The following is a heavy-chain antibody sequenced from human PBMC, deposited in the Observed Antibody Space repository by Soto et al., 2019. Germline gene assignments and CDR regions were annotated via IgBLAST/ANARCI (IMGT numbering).Heavy chain of an antibody. Sequence: SLRLSWSASLSTFSSYGMHWVRHSPFKGLEWVAVISYDGSNKYYADSVKGRFTISRDNSKNTLYLQMNSLRAEDTAVYYCARDGLTTVTTAFDYWGQGTLVTVSS. D-gene: IGHD4-4*01. J-gene: IGHJ4*02. CDR2: ISYDGSNK. V-gene: IGHV3-30*03. CDR1: LSTFSSYG. CDR3: ARDGLTTVTTAFDY.